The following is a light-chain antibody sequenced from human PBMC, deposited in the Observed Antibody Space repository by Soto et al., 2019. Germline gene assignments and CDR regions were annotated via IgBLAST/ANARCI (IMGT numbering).Light chain of an antibody. CDR2: GAS. J-gene: IGKJ1*01. CDR3: QQDYRGT. CDR1: QSVSSSY. V-gene: IGKV3D-7*01. Sequence: PGERVTLSCRASQSVSSSYLTWYQQKPGQAPRLLIYGASTRATSIPARFSGSGSGTDFTLTISSLQPEDFAVYYSQQDYRGTFGQGTKVEIK.